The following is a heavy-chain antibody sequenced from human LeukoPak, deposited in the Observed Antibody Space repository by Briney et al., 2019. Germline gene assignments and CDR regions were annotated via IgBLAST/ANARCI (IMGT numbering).Heavy chain of an antibody. V-gene: IGHV4-39*01. CDR2: IYYSGST. Sequence: SETLSLTCTVSGGSISSSTYYWGWIRRPPGKGLEWIGSIYYSGSTCYNPSLKSRVTISVDTSKNQFSLKLSSVTAADTAVYYCARAAGYCSSTNCYRNTFDIWGQGTMVTVSS. J-gene: IGHJ3*02. CDR3: ARAAGYCSSTNCYRNTFDI. D-gene: IGHD2-2*01. CDR1: GGSISSSTYY.